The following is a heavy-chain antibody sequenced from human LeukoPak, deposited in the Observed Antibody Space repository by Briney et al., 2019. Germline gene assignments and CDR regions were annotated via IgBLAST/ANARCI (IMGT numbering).Heavy chain of an antibody. CDR1: GFTFGDYV. V-gene: IGHV3-49*03. D-gene: IGHD6-19*01. Sequence: GGSLRLSCTASGFTFGDYVMSWFRQAPGKGLEWIGFISGGTTEYAASVKGRFTISRDDSTSIAYLQMNSLTTEDTAVYYCSRGSGWLSVYWGQGTLVTVSS. J-gene: IGHJ4*02. CDR3: SRGSGWLSVY. CDR2: ISGGTT.